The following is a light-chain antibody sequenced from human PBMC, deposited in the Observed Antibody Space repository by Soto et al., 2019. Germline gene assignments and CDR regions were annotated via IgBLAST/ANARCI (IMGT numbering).Light chain of an antibody. Sequence: EIVLTQSPDTLSLSPGERATLSCRASQSVGSSFLAWYQQKPGQAPRLLIYRTSTRATGIPDRFTGSGSGTDFTLTIIRLEPEDFAVYYCQQYENSPLTFGGGTKVEIK. CDR2: RTS. CDR1: QSVGSSF. V-gene: IGKV3-20*01. J-gene: IGKJ4*01. CDR3: QQYENSPLT.